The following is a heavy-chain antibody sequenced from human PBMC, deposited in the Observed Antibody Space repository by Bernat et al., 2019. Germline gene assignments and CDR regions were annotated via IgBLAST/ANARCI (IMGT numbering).Heavy chain of an antibody. V-gene: IGHV3-30-3*01. Sequence: QVQLVESGGGVVQPGRSLRLSCAASGFTFSSYAMHWVRQAPGKGLEWVAVISYDGSNKYYADSVKGRFTISRDNSKNTLYLQMNSLRAEDMAVYYCARASHCSSTSCHIRFSLDVWGQGTTVTVSS. CDR3: ARASHCSSTSCHIRFSLDV. CDR1: GFTFSSYA. J-gene: IGHJ6*02. D-gene: IGHD2-2*02. CDR2: ISYDGSNK.